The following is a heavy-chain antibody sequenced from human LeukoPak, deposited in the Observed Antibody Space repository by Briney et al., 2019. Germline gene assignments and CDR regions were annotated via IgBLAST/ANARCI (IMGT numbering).Heavy chain of an antibody. CDR3: LPDWFDP. V-gene: IGHV3-30*03. CDR2: ISYDGSNK. J-gene: IGHJ5*02. CDR1: GFTFSSYG. Sequence: GGTLRLSCAASGFTFSSYGMSWVRQAPGKGLEWVATISYDGSNKYYADSVKGRFTISRDNSNNTVFMQMNSLRTEDTALYYCLPDWFDPWGQGTLVTVSS.